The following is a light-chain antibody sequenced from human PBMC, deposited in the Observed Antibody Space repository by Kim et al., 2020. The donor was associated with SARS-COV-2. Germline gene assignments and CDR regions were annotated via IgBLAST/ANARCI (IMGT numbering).Light chain of an antibody. CDR2: HDT. CDR1: KIGTKA. CDR3: QVWDASGDQAWV. V-gene: IGLV3-21*04. J-gene: IGLJ3*02. Sequence: SYELTQPHSVSVAPRKTARITCGGNKIGTKAVQWYQQKSGQAPVLIISHDTDRPSGVPDRFSGSNSGNTATLTISRAEAGDEADYYCQVWDASGDQAWV.